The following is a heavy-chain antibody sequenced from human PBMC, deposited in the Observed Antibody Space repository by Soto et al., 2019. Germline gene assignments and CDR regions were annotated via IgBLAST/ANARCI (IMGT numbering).Heavy chain of an antibody. Sequence: SETLSVTCTVSGGSISSSSYYWGWIRQPPGKGLEWIGSIYYSGSTYYNPSLKSRVTISVDTSKNQFSLKLSSVTAADTAVYYCASSPLNPMIVVPDFDYWGQGTLVTVSS. CDR1: GGSISSSSYY. CDR2: IYYSGST. J-gene: IGHJ4*02. CDR3: ASSPLNPMIVVPDFDY. V-gene: IGHV4-39*01. D-gene: IGHD3-22*01.